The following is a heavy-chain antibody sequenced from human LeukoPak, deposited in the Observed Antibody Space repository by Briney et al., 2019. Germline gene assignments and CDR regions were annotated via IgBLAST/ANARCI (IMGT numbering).Heavy chain of an antibody. CDR3: AASGWTPGLDY. J-gene: IGHJ4*02. V-gene: IGHV4-34*01. CDR2: INHSGFT. D-gene: IGHD6-19*01. CDR1: SGSFSGYY. Sequence: SETLSLTCAIYSGSFSGYYWNWIRQPPGKGLEWIGEINHSGFTNYNPSLNSRVTMPVDTSKNQFSLNLTSVTAADTAVYYCAASGWTPGLDYWGQGTPVTVSS.